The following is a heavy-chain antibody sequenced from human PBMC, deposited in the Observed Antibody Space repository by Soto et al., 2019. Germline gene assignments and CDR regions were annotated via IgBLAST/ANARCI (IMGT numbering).Heavy chain of an antibody. Sequence: QVQLVESGGGVVQPGRSLRLSCAASGFTFSSYGMHWVRQAPGKGLEWVAVISYDGSNKYYADSVKGRFTISRDNSKNTLYLQMNSLRAEDTAVYYCAKDSDYYDSIDGYFDYWGQGTLVTVSS. J-gene: IGHJ4*02. CDR2: ISYDGSNK. CDR3: AKDSDYYDSIDGYFDY. V-gene: IGHV3-30*18. D-gene: IGHD3-22*01. CDR1: GFTFSSYG.